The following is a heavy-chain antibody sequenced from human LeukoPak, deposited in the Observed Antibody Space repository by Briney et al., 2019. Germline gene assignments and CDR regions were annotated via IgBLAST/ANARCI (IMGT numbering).Heavy chain of an antibody. V-gene: IGHV3-33*01. CDR1: GFTFSSYG. Sequence: GRSLRLSCAASGFTFSSYGMHWVRQAPGKGLEWVAVIWYDGSNKYYADYVKGRFTISRDNSKNTLYLQMNSLRAEDTAVYYCARQADYGSGSYDHYYYYGMDVWGQGTTVTVSS. CDR2: IWYDGSNK. J-gene: IGHJ6*02. D-gene: IGHD3-10*01. CDR3: ARQADYGSGSYDHYYYYGMDV.